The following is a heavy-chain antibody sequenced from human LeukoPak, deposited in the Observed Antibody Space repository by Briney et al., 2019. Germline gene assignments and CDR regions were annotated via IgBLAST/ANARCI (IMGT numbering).Heavy chain of an antibody. CDR2: IWFDGNDK. CDR3: ARTAGIYDASAYVTY. J-gene: IGHJ4*02. V-gene: IGHV3-33*01. CDR1: GFTFRNHA. D-gene: IGHD3-22*01. Sequence: GRSLRLSCAASGFTFRNHAMHWVRQAPGKGLEWVALIWFDGNDKYYADSVKGRFTISRDNLKNTLSLQMNSLRAEDTALYFCARTAGIYDASAYVTYWGQGTLVTVSS.